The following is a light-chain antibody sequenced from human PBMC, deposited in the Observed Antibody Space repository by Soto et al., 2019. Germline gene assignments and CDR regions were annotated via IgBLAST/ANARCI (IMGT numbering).Light chain of an antibody. Sequence: QSALTQPASASGSPGQSITISCTGTSSDVGSYNLVSWYQQHPGKAPKLMIYEGSKRPSGVSYRFSGSKSGNTASLTIYGVQAEDEADYYCCSSTSSRVFGGGTKLTVL. CDR1: SSDVGSYNL. J-gene: IGLJ3*02. CDR3: CSSTSSRV. V-gene: IGLV2-23*01. CDR2: EGS.